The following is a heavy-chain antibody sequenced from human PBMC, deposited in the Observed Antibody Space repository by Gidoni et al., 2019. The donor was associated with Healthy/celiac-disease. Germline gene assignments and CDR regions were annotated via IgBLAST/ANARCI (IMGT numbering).Heavy chain of an antibody. CDR2: ISSSSSYI. Sequence: EVQLVESGGGLVKPGGSLRLSCAASGFTFSSYSMNWVRQAPGKGLEWVSSISSSSSYIYYADSVKGRFTISRDNAKNSLYLQMNSLRAEDTAVYYCARGWLCSGGSCFIYYYYGMDVWGQGTTVTVSS. D-gene: IGHD2-15*01. V-gene: IGHV3-21*01. CDR3: ARGWLCSGGSCFIYYYYGMDV. J-gene: IGHJ6*02. CDR1: GFTFSSYS.